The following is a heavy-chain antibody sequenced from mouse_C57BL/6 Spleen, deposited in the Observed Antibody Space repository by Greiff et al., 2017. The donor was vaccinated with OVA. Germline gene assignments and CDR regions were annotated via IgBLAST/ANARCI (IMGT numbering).Heavy chain of an antibody. CDR1: GFTFTDYY. CDR2: LRHKANGYTT. D-gene: IGHD1-1*01. Sequence: EVKLMESGGGLVQPGASLRLSCAASGFTFTDYYMSWFRQPPGKAPEWLALLRHKANGYTTEYTASFKGRFPISRDNYQNILYLQMNTLRAEDSATYYCVKAVYGWGSAWFAYWGQGTLVTVSA. J-gene: IGHJ3*01. V-gene: IGHV7-4*01. CDR3: VKAVYGWGSAWFAY.